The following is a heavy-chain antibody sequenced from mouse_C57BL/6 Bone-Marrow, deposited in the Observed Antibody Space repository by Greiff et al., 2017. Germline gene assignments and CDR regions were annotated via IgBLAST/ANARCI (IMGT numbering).Heavy chain of an antibody. CDR1: GYTFTSYG. V-gene: IGHV1-81*01. Sequence: QVQLQQSGAELARPGASVKLSCKASGYTFTSYGISWVKQRPGQGLEWIGEIYPRSGNTYYNEKFKGKATLTADKSSSTAYMELRSLPSEDSAVYFCARILYYYGSSPFDYWGQGTTLTVSS. J-gene: IGHJ2*01. CDR2: IYPRSGNT. CDR3: ARILYYYGSSPFDY. D-gene: IGHD1-1*01.